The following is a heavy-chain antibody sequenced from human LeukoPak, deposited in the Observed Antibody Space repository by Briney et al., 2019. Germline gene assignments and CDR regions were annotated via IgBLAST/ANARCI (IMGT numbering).Heavy chain of an antibody. CDR3: ATLRDYGDPFDY. Sequence: SVKVSCKASGYTFTRYYMHWVRQAPGQGLEWMGRIIPILGIANYAQKFQGRVTITADKSTSTAYMELSSLRSEDTAVYYCATLRDYGDPFDYWGQGTLVTVSS. D-gene: IGHD4-17*01. CDR1: GYTFTRYY. J-gene: IGHJ4*02. V-gene: IGHV1-69*02. CDR2: IIPILGIA.